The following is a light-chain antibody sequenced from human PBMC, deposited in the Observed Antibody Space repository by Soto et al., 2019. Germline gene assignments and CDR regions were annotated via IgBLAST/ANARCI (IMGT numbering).Light chain of an antibody. V-gene: IGKV3-20*01. Sequence: EVVLTQSPGTLSLSPGERATLSCRASQSVSNNYVAWYQQKPGQAPRLLIFGSSDRATGIPDRFSGSGSGTDFTLTTSRQEPEDFAVNYCQHYGSSPPYTFGQGNKLEIK. CDR1: QSVSNNY. CDR2: GSS. CDR3: QHYGSSPPYT. J-gene: IGKJ2*01.